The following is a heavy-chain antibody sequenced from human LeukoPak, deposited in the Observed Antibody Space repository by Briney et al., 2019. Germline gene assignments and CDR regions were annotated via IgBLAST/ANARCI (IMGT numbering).Heavy chain of an antibody. V-gene: IGHV3-7*01. CDR3: AREDPQWLVPDY. Sequence: GGSLRLSCTASGFSFSGYWMSWVRQAPGKGLEWVANINQDGSAQYYVDSVKGQFTISRDNAKNSLYLQMNSLRAEDTAVYYCAREDPQWLVPDYWGQGTLVTVSS. J-gene: IGHJ4*02. D-gene: IGHD6-19*01. CDR2: INQDGSAQ. CDR1: GFSFSGYW.